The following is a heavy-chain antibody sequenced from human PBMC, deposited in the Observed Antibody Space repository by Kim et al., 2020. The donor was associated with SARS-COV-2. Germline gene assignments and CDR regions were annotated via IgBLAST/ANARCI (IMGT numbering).Heavy chain of an antibody. Sequence: GGSLRLSCAASGFTFSSYSMNWVRQAPGKGLEWVSSISSSSSYIYYADSVKGRFTISRDNAKNSLYLQMNSLRAEDTAVYYCARDLSITMVRGVIRYGMDAWGQGTTVTVSS. CDR2: ISSSSSYI. V-gene: IGHV3-21*01. CDR3: ARDLSITMVRGVIRYGMDA. CDR1: GFTFSSYS. D-gene: IGHD3-10*01. J-gene: IGHJ6*02.